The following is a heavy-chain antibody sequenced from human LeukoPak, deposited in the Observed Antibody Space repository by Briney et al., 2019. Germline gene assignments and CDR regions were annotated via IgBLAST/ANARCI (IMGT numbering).Heavy chain of an antibody. J-gene: IGHJ5*02. CDR3: ARSRGHSSSLGP. CDR2: INPSGGST. D-gene: IGHD6-13*01. CDR1: GYTFTSYD. Sequence: ASVKVSCKASGYTFTSYDINWVRQATGQGLEWMGIINPSGGSTSYAQKFQGRVTMTRDMSTSTVYMELSSLRSEDTAVYYCARSRGHSSSLGPWGQGTLVTVSS. V-gene: IGHV1-46*01.